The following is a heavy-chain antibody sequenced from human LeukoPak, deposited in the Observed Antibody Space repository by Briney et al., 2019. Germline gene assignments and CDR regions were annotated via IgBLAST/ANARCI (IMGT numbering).Heavy chain of an antibody. J-gene: IGHJ4*02. V-gene: IGHV1-46*01. CDR1: GYTFTSYY. Sequence: ASVKVSCKASGYTFTSYYMHWVRQAPGQGLEWMGIINPSGGSTSYAQKFQGRVTMTRDTSTSTVYMELSSLRSEDTAVYYCVISTGATKGGFDYWGQGTLVAVSS. CDR3: VISTGATKGGFDY. D-gene: IGHD1-26*01. CDR2: INPSGGST.